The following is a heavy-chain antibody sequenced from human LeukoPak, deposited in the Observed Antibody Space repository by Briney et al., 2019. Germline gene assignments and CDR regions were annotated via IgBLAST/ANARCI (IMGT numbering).Heavy chain of an antibody. J-gene: IGHJ4*02. CDR2: ISSSGSTI. CDR3: ARSAAAVAGAFDY. D-gene: IGHD6-19*01. V-gene: IGHV3-11*01. CDR1: GFTFSDYY. Sequence: GGSLRLPCAASGFTFSDYYMSWIRQAPGKGLEWVSYISSSGSTIYYADSVKGRFTISRDNAKNSLYLQMNSLRAEDTAVYYCARSAAAVAGAFDYWGQGTLVTVSS.